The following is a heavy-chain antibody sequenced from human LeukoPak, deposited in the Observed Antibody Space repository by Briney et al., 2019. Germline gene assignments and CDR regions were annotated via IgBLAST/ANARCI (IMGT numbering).Heavy chain of an antibody. V-gene: IGHV3-21*01. CDR3: ARGVTIFGVVIIPTYYYYYYMDV. D-gene: IGHD3-3*01. CDR1: GFTFSSYS. J-gene: IGHJ6*03. CDR2: ISSSSRYI. Sequence: GGSLRLSCAASGFTFSSYSMNWVRQTPGKGLEWVSSISSSSRYIYYADSVKGRFTISRDNAKNSLYLQMNSLRAEDTAVYYCARGVTIFGVVIIPTYYYYYYMDVWGKGTTVTVSS.